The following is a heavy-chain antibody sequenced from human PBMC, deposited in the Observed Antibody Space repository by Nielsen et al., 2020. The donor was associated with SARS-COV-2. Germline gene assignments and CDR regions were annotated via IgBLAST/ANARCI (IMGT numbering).Heavy chain of an antibody. J-gene: IGHJ6*02. CDR2: IKEDGSEK. D-gene: IGHD2-2*01. CDR3: ASDSNSYNYYYYYGMDV. CDR1: GFTSSSYW. Sequence: GGSLRLSCAASGFTSSSYWMSWVRQAPGKGLEWVANIKEDGSEKYYVDSVKGRFSISRDNAKNSLYLQMNSLRAEDTAVYYCASDSNSYNYYYYYGMDVWGQGTTVTVSS. V-gene: IGHV3-7*01.